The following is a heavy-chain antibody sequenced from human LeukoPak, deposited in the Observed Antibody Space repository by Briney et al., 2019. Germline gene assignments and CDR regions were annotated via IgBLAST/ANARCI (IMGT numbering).Heavy chain of an antibody. J-gene: IGHJ4*02. V-gene: IGHV3-48*04. CDR1: GFTFSSYS. CDR3: AREDPISDFDY. CDR2: ISSSSSTI. Sequence: GGSLRLSCAASGFTFSSYSMNWVRQAPGKGLEWVSYISSSSSTIYYADSVKGRFTISRDNAKNSLYLQMNSLRAEDTAVYYCAREDPISDFDYWGQGTLVTVSS. D-gene: IGHD3-3*02.